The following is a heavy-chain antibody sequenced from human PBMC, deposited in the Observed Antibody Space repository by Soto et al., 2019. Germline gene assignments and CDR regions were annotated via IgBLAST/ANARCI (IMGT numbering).Heavy chain of an antibody. Sequence: SETLSLTCAVYGGSFSGYYWSWIRKPPGKGLEWIGEINHSGSTNYNPSLKSRATISVDTSKNQFSLKLSSVTAADTAVYYCASHNYDILTGYQALYYFDFWGQGTLVTVSS. J-gene: IGHJ4*02. CDR2: INHSGST. CDR1: GGSFSGYY. D-gene: IGHD3-9*01. CDR3: ASHNYDILTGYQALYYFDF. V-gene: IGHV4-34*01.